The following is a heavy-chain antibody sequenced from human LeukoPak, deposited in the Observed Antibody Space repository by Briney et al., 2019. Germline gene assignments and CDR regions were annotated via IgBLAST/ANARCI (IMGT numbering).Heavy chain of an antibody. CDR2: MNPNTGNT. CDR3: VRDGEGAGISVNYWFDP. D-gene: IGHD6-13*01. J-gene: IGHJ5*02. V-gene: IGHV1-8*01. CDR1: GYTFTSYD. Sequence: ASVKVSCKASGYTFTSYDINWVRQASGQGFEWMGWMNPNTGNTGYAQKFQGRVTMTRDTSTSTAYMELRGLRSEDTAVYYCVRDGEGAGISVNYWFDPWGQGTLVTVSS.